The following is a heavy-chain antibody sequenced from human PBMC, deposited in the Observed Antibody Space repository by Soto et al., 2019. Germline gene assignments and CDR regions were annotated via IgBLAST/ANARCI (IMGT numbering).Heavy chain of an antibody. CDR2: IYYSGST. CDR1: GGSISSGGYY. CDR3: AREGPGCSGGSCYSPNAFDI. Sequence: QVQLQESGPGLVKPSQTLSLTCTVSGGSISSGGYYWSWIRQHPGKGLEWIGYIYYSGSTYYNPSLKSRVTMSVDTSKNQFSLKLSSVTAADTAVYYCAREGPGCSGGSCYSPNAFDIWGQGTMVTVSS. V-gene: IGHV4-31*03. D-gene: IGHD2-15*01. J-gene: IGHJ3*02.